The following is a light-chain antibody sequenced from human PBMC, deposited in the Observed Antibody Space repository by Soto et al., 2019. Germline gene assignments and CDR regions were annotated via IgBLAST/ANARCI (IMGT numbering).Light chain of an antibody. J-gene: IGKJ4*01. CDR2: AAS. Sequence: IQLTQSPSSLSASVGDRVTITCRASQGISSYLAWYQQKPGKAPKLLIYAASTLQSGVPSRFSGSGSGTDFTLTISRLEPEDFAVYYCQQYGSSPLTFGRGTKVDIK. CDR1: QGISSY. V-gene: IGKV1-9*01. CDR3: QQYGSSPLT.